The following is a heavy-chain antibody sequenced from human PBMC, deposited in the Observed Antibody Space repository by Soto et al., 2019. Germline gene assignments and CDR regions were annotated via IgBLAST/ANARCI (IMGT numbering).Heavy chain of an antibody. CDR1: GFTFSSYG. J-gene: IGHJ4*02. D-gene: IGHD3-10*01. V-gene: IGHV3-30*18. CDR3: AKLVLWFGESDDY. CDR2: ISYDGSNK. Sequence: QVQLVESGGGVVQPGRSLRLSCAASGFTFSSYGMHWARQAPGKGLEWVAVISYDGSNKYYADSVKGRFTISRDNSKNTLYLQMNSLRAEDTAVYYCAKLVLWFGESDDYWGQGTLVTVSS.